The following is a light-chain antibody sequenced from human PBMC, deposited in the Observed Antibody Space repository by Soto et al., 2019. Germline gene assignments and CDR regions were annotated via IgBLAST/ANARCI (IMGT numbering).Light chain of an antibody. CDR1: QSISTW. Sequence: DLQMTQSPSSLSASIGDSVTIXXRASQSISTWLAWYQQKPGKAPKSXIYATSNLQSGVPSRFSGSGFGTEFTLTISSLQPEDFATYYCQQYNTYPITFGQGTRLEIK. CDR2: ATS. V-gene: IGKV1D-16*01. J-gene: IGKJ5*01. CDR3: QQYNTYPIT.